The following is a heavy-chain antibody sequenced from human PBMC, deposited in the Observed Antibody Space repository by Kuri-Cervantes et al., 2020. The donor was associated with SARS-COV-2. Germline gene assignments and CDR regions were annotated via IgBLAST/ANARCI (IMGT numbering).Heavy chain of an antibody. J-gene: IGHJ4*02. CDR2: IIPILGIA. CDR1: GGTFSSYA. Sequence: SVKVSCKASGGTFSSYAISWVRQAPGQGLEWMGGIIPILGIANYAQRFQGRVTITADKSTSTAYMELSSLRSEDTAVYYCAKVGPYSSSWNGPIHKKSDDGAQAFDYWGQGTLVTVSS. V-gene: IGHV1-69*10. D-gene: IGHD6-13*01. CDR3: AKVGPYSSSWNGPIHKKSDDGAQAFDY.